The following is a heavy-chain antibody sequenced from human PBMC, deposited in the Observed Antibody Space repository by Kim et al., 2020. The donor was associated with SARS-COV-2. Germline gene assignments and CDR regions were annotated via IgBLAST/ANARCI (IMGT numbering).Heavy chain of an antibody. CDR3: ALHNSQKPLRYFDSYYYGMDV. V-gene: IGHV4-34*01. CDR2: INHSGST. Sequence: SETLSLTCAVYGGSFSGYYWSWIRQPPGKGLEWIGEINHSGSTNYNPSLKSRVTISVDTSKNQFSLKLSSVTAADTAVYYCALHNSQKPLRYFDSYYYGMDVWGQGTTVTVSS. D-gene: IGHD3-9*01. CDR1: GGSFSGYY. J-gene: IGHJ6*02.